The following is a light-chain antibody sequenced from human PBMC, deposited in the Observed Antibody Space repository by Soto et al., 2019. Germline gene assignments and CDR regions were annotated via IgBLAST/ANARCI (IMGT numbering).Light chain of an antibody. V-gene: IGLV3-21*04. CDR1: NIGGKS. CDR2: YDS. J-gene: IGLJ2*01. Sequence: SYVLTQPPSLSVAPGETATIACGGNNIGGKSVHWYQQKPGQAPVLLIYYDSDRPSGIPERFSGSNSGNTATLTISRVEAGDEADYYCQVLDTTNDHPVFGGGTQLTVL. CDR3: QVLDTTNDHPV.